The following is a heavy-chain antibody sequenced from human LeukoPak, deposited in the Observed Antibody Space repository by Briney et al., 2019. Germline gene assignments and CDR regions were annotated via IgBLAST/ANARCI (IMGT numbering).Heavy chain of an antibody. Sequence: GGSLRLSCAASGLTFSSYAMHWVRQAPGKGLEWVAVISYDGSNKYYADSVKGRFTISRDNSKNTLYLQMNSLRAEDTAVYYCARQRRLGYCSSTSCYAYYYGMDVWGKGTTVTVSS. V-gene: IGHV3-30*04. CDR3: ARQRRLGYCSSTSCYAYYYGMDV. J-gene: IGHJ6*04. D-gene: IGHD2-2*01. CDR2: ISYDGSNK. CDR1: GLTFSSYA.